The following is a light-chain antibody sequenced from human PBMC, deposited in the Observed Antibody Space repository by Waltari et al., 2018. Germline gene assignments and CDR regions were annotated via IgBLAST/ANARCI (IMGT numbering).Light chain of an antibody. Sequence: ILITQSPATLSLSQGERATLSCRASQSARSTFAWFQQKPGQPPRLLIYGTSTRATGIPARFTGSGSGTEFSLTISSLQPEDFATYYCQQYDYWPWTFGQGTRVETK. J-gene: IGKJ1*01. V-gene: IGKV3D-15*01. CDR2: GTS. CDR1: QSARST. CDR3: QQYDYWPWT.